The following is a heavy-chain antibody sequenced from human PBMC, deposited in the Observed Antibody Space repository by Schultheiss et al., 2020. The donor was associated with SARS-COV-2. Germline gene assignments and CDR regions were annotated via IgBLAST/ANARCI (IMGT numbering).Heavy chain of an antibody. CDR1: GFSLSTTGVG. D-gene: IGHD1-1*01. Sequence: SGPTLVKPTQTLTLTCTFSGFSLSTTGVGVGWIRQPPRKALEWLALIYWDDDKRYSPSLKSRLTITKDTSKNQVVLTMTNMDPVDTATYYCARGNWNGAPIWFDPWGQGTLVTVSS. J-gene: IGHJ5*02. V-gene: IGHV2-5*02. CDR2: IYWDDDK. CDR3: ARGNWNGAPIWFDP.